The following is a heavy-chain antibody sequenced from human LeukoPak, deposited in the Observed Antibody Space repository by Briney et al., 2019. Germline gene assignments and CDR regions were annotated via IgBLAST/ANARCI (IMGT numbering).Heavy chain of an antibody. CDR2: LSGTGDST. J-gene: IGHJ4*02. Sequence: GGSLRLSCAASGFTFSIYAMSWVRQAPGKGLEWVSTLSGTGDSTYYADSVKGRFTISRDNSKNTLYLQMNSLRAEDTAVYYCAQLRSSHTDYWGQGTLVTVSS. CDR3: AQLRSSHTDY. V-gene: IGHV3-23*01. D-gene: IGHD4-17*01. CDR1: GFTFSIYA.